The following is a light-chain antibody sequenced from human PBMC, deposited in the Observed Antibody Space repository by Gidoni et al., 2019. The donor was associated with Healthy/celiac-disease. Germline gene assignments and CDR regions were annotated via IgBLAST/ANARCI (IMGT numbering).Light chain of an antibody. CDR3: QQYYSSWT. V-gene: IGKV4-1*01. J-gene: IGKJ1*01. CDR1: QSVLYSSNNKNY. Sequence: DIVMTQSPDSLAVSLGERATINCKSSQSVLYSSNNKNYLAWYKQKPGQLPKLLIYWASTRESGVPDRFSGSGSGTDFTLTISSLQAEDVAVYYCQQYYSSWTFGQXTKVEIK. CDR2: WAS.